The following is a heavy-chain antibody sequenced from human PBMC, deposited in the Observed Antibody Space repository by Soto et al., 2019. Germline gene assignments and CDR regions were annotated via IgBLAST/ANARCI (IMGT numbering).Heavy chain of an antibody. CDR2: IYYTGST. V-gene: IGHV4-59*01. Sequence: QVRLQESGPGLVKPSESLSLTCTVSGGSISSYFWSWIRQPPGKRLEWLGYIYYTGSTNYNPSLKSPVTISVDTSKNQFSLRLSSVTAADTAVYYCTRGDGDFPFDYWGRGTLIPVSS. CDR3: TRGDGDFPFDY. CDR1: GGSISSYF. J-gene: IGHJ4*02. D-gene: IGHD4-17*01.